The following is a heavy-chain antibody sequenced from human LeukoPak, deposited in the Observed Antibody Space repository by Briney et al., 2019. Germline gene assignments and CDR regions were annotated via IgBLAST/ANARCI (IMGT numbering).Heavy chain of an antibody. D-gene: IGHD1-26*01. CDR1: GFTFSSYT. CDR3: AKEGRSLLFNWFDP. Sequence: GGSLRLSCAASGFTFSSYTMSWVRQAPGKGLEWVSTITTSDGNTYYADSVKGRFTVSRDNSKNTLFLQMNSLRAEDTAVYYCAKEGRSLLFNWFDPWGQGTLVTVSS. J-gene: IGHJ5*02. V-gene: IGHV3-23*01. CDR2: ITTSDGNT.